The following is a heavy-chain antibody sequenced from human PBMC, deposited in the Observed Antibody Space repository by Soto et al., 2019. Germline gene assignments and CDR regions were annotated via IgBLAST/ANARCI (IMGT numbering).Heavy chain of an antibody. CDR3: ARDRRDYDSSGYSGFDP. D-gene: IGHD3-22*01. Sequence: SETLSLTCTVSGGSTSSYYWSWIRQPPGKGLEWIGYIYYSGSTNYNPSLKSRVTISVDRSKNQFSLKLSSVTAADTAVYYCARDRRDYDSSGYSGFDPWGQGTLVTVSS. V-gene: IGHV4-59*12. CDR1: GGSTSSYY. J-gene: IGHJ5*02. CDR2: IYYSGST.